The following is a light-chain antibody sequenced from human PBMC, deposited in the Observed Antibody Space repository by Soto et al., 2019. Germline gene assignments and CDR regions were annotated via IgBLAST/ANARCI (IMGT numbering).Light chain of an antibody. V-gene: IGLV2-14*01. CDR3: SSYTSIITVV. J-gene: IGLJ2*01. CDR1: SSDVGGYNY. Sequence: QSALTQPASVSGSPGQSITISCTGTSSDVGGYNYVSWYQHHPGKAPKLLTYDVNNRPSGVSDRFSGSKSGNTASLTISGLQTEDEADYYCSSYTSIITVVFGGGTQLTVL. CDR2: DVN.